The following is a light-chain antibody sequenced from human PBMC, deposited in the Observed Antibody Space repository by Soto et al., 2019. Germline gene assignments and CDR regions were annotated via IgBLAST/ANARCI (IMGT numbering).Light chain of an antibody. CDR3: QQYGSSPRT. Sequence: EIVLTQSPGTLSLSPGERATLSCRASQRVRSDYLAWYHQKPGQAPRLHIYGASTRDTGIPDRFTGSGSGTDFTLTISRLEPEDFAVYYCQQYGSSPRTFGQGTKVEIK. CDR1: QRVRSDY. J-gene: IGKJ1*01. V-gene: IGKV3-20*01. CDR2: GAS.